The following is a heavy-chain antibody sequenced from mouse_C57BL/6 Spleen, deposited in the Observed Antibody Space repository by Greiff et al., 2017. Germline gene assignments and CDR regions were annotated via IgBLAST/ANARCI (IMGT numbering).Heavy chain of an antibody. J-gene: IGHJ2*01. CDR3: ARWRYGSLFDY. CDR1: GYTFTSYW. V-gene: IGHV1-69*01. Sequence: QVQLQQSGAELVMPGASVKLSCKASGYTFTSYWMHWVKQRPGQGLEWIGEIDPSDSYTNYNQKFKGKSTLTVDKSSSTAYMQLSSLTSEDSAVYYCARWRYGSLFDYWGQGTTLTVSA. CDR2: IDPSDSYT. D-gene: IGHD1-1*01.